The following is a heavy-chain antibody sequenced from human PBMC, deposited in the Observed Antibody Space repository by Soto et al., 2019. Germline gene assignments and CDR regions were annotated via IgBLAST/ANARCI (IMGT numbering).Heavy chain of an antibody. CDR3: ARAPRVKGKPYFDY. CDR1: GFTFSSYS. Sequence: EVQLVESGGGLVQPGGSLRLSCAASGFTFSSYSMNWVRQAPGKGLEWVSYISSSSSTIYYADSVKGRFTISRDNAKNSLYLQMNSLRDEDTAVYYCARAPRVKGKPYFDYWGQGTLVTVSS. CDR2: ISSSSSTI. V-gene: IGHV3-48*02. J-gene: IGHJ4*02.